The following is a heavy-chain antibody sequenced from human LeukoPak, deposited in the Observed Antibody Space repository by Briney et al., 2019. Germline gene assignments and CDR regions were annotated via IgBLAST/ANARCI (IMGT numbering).Heavy chain of an antibody. J-gene: IGHJ4*02. CDR3: AREGVSSSWSRTGGLDREIYYFDY. D-gene: IGHD6-13*01. V-gene: IGHV1-46*01. CDR1: GYSFTSHY. Sequence: ASVKVSCKASGYSFTSHYMHWVRQAPGQGLEWMGLINPSGSSTLYAQKLQGRVTMTRDTSISTAYMELSRLRSDDTAVYYCAREGVSSSWSRTGGLDREIYYFDYWGQGTLVTVSS. CDR2: INPSGSST.